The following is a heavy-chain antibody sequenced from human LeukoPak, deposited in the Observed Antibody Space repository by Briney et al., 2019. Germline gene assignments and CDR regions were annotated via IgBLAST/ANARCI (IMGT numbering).Heavy chain of an antibody. CDR3: ARRPKVGATTYFDY. V-gene: IGHV4-30-4*08. J-gene: IGHJ4*02. D-gene: IGHD1-26*01. CDR2: IYYSGST. CDR1: GGSISSGDYY. Sequence: PSQTLSLTCTVSGGSISSGDYYWSWIRQPPGKGLEWIGYIYYSGSTYYNPSLKSRVTISVDTSKNQFSLKLSSVTAADTAVYYCARRPKVGATTYFDYWGQGTLVTVSS.